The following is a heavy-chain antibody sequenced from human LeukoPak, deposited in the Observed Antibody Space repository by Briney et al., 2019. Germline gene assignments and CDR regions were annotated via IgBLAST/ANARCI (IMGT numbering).Heavy chain of an antibody. J-gene: IGHJ4*02. CDR2: ISGSGGST. D-gene: IGHD3-22*01. CDR3: AKVLSYYDTSGYLLY. Sequence: GGSLRLSCAASGFTFSSYAMSWVRQAPGKGLEWVSAISGSGGSTYYADSVKGRFTISRDNSKDTLYLQMNSLRAEDTAAYYCAKVLSYYDTSGYLLYWGQGTLVTVSS. CDR1: GFTFSSYA. V-gene: IGHV3-23*01.